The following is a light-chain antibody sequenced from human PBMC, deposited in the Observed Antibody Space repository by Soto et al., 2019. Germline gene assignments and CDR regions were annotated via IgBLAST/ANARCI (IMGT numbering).Light chain of an antibody. V-gene: IGKV1-9*01. CDR3: QQLNSFPIP. CDR2: GAS. J-gene: IGKJ3*01. CDR1: QGISSF. Sequence: IQLTQSPSSLSASVGDRVTITCRASQGISSFLAWYQQKPGKAPKLLIYGASTLQSGVPSRFSGSGSGTDFTLTIGSLQPEDFATYYCQQLNSFPIPCGPGNKVDIK.